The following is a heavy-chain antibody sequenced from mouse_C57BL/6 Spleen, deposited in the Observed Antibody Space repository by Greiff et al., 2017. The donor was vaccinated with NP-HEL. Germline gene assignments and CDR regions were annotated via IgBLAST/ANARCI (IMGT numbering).Heavy chain of an antibody. D-gene: IGHD1-1*01. CDR2: ISSGGDYI. J-gene: IGHJ4*01. Sequence: DVHLVESGEGLVKPGGSLKLSCAASGFTFSSYAMSWVRQTPEKRLEWVAYISSGGDYIYYADTVKGRFTISRDNARNTLYLQMSSLKSEDTAMYYCTRDNYGRAMDYWGQGTSVTVSS. CDR1: GFTFSSYA. CDR3: TRDNYGRAMDY. V-gene: IGHV5-9-1*02.